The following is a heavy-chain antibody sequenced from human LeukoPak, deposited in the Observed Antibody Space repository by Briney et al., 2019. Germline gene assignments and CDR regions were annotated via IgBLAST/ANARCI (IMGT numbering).Heavy chain of an antibody. CDR2: INPIFGTA. CDR3: WYPIEYFDY. CDR1: GGTFSSYA. V-gene: IGHV1-69*13. Sequence: SVKVSCKASGGTFSSYAISWVRQAPGQGLEWMGGINPIFGTANYAQKFKGRVTITADESTSTAYMEMSSLRSEDTAVYYCWYPIEYFDYGGQGTLVTVFS. D-gene: IGHD6-13*01. J-gene: IGHJ4*02.